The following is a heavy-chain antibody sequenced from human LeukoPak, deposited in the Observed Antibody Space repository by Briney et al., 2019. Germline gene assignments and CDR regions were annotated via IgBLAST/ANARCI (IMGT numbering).Heavy chain of an antibody. V-gene: IGHV1-69*05. CDR3: ARGEVEMATITYLDY. J-gene: IGHJ4*02. CDR2: IIPIFGTA. Sequence: GSSVKVSCKASGGTFSSYAISWVRQAPGQGLEWMGGIIPIFGTANYAQKFQGRVTITTDESTSTDYMELSSLRSEDTAVYYCARGEVEMATITYLDYWGQGTLVTVSS. D-gene: IGHD5-24*01. CDR1: GGTFSSYA.